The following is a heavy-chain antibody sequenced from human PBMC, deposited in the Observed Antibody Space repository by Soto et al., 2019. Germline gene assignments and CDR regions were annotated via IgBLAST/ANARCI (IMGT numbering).Heavy chain of an antibody. CDR2: IKHDGSVQ. D-gene: IGHD4-4*01. CDR3: ARAPYSNAWYRFAL. J-gene: IGHJ4*02. V-gene: IGHV3-7*03. CDR1: GFTFSGYW. Sequence: QLVESGGGLVQPGGSLRLSCEASGFTFSGYWMSWVRQAPGKGLEWVADIKHDGSVQYYVDSVKGRFTISRDNAKKLLYLQMNGLRAEDTALYYCARAPYSNAWYRFALWGQGTLVTVSS.